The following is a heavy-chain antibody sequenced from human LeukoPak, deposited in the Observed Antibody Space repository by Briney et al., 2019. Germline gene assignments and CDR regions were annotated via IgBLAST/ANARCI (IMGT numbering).Heavy chain of an antibody. D-gene: IGHD4-11*01. CDR2: INPKSGET. Sequence: ASVKVSCKASGYTFTGYYMHWVRQAPGQGLEWIGRINPKSGETIYAQSFQGRVTMTRDTSINTAYMELSRLRSDDTAVYYCARGADSNSNWFDPWGQGTLITVSS. J-gene: IGHJ5*02. CDR1: GYTFTGYY. V-gene: IGHV1-2*06. CDR3: ARGADSNSNWFDP.